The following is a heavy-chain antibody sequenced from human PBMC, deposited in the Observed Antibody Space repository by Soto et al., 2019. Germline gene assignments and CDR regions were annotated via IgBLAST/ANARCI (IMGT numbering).Heavy chain of an antibody. D-gene: IGHD2-8*01. CDR2: MYYSGSS. CDR1: GGSISSSSYY. V-gene: IGHV4-39*01. J-gene: IGHJ4*02. CDR3: ARLGLMVYAIEFDY. Sequence: QLQLQESGPGLVKPSETLSLTCTVSGGSISSSSYYWGWISQPPGKGLEVMGSMYYSGSSYYNPSLMCRVTIAVDASKNRFSLKLSSVTAADTAVDYRARLGLMVYAIEFDYWGQGTLVTVSS.